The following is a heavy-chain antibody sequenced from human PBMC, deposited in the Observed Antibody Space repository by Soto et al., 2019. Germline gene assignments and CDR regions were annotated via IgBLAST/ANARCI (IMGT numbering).Heavy chain of an antibody. V-gene: IGHV3-74*01. CDR1: GFTFSSYW. Sequence: LRLSCAASGFTFSSYWMHWVRQAPGKGLVWVSRINSDGSSTSYADSVKGRFTISRDNAKNTLYLQMNSLRAEDTAVYYCAVTDVVATPRGYYYYGMDDWGQGTTVTVSS. CDR3: AVTDVVATPRGYYYYGMDD. CDR2: INSDGSST. D-gene: IGHD5-12*01. J-gene: IGHJ6*02.